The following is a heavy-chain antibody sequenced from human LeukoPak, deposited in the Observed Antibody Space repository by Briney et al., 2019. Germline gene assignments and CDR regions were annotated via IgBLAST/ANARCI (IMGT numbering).Heavy chain of an antibody. CDR2: IYYSGST. D-gene: IGHD1-7*01. CDR3: AREDITGTASYFDY. CDR1: GGSVSSGDFY. Sequence: PSETLSLTCTVSGGSVSSGDFYWTWIRQPPGKGLEWIGYIYYSGSTNYIPSLRSRLTISVDTSKNQFSLKLSSVTAADTAVYYCAREDITGTASYFDYWGQGTLVTVSS. J-gene: IGHJ4*02. V-gene: IGHV4-61*08.